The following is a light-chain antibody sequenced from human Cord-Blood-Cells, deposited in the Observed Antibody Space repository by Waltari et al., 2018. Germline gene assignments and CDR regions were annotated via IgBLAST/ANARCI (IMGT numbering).Light chain of an antibody. Sequence: DIQMTQSPSSLSASVGDRVTITCRASQSIISYLNCYQQKPGKAPKLLIYSASSLQSRVPSRFSCRVAGSGFALNISSLQPGDFATYYGQQNYQTPLGSSWTFGQGTKVEIK. CDR1: QSIISY. J-gene: IGKJ1*01. V-gene: IGKV1-39*01. CDR2: SAS. CDR3: QQNYQTPLGSSWT.